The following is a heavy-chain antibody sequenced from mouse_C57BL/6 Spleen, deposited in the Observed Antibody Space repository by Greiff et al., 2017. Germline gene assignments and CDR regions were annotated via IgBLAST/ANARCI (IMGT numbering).Heavy chain of an antibody. D-gene: IGHD2-4*01. CDR1: GFTFSDYG. CDR3: ARLGDYDYDGGFAY. J-gene: IGHJ3*01. V-gene: IGHV5-15*01. Sequence: EVKLMESGGGLVQPGGSLKLSCAASGFTFSDYGMAWVRQAPRKGPEWVAFISNLAYSIYYADTVTGRFTISRENAKHTLYLEMSSLRSEDTAMYYCARLGDYDYDGGFAYWGQGTLVTVSA. CDR2: ISNLAYSI.